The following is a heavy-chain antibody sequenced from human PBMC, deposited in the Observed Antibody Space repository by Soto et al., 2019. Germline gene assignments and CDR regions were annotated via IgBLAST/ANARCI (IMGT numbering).Heavy chain of an antibody. D-gene: IGHD3-22*01. Sequence: EVQLVESGGGLVKPGGSLRLSCAASGFTFSNAWMNWVRQAPGKGLEWVGRIKSKTDGGTTDYAAPVKGRFTISRDASKNTLYLQMNRLKNEDTAVYYCPTRGTTHLFAQVVVRQKNYGMDVWGQGTPVTVSS. CDR2: IKSKTDGGTT. J-gene: IGHJ6*02. CDR1: GFTFSNAW. CDR3: PTRGTTHLFAQVVVRQKNYGMDV. V-gene: IGHV3-15*07.